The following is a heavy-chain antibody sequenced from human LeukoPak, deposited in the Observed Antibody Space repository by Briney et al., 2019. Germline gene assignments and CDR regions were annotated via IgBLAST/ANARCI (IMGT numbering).Heavy chain of an antibody. CDR1: GFTFSSYW. CDR3: ARGSPYGSGSYYMFLVYYYYYMDV. Sequence: GGSLRLSCAASGFTFSSYWMSWVRQAPGKGLEWVANIKQDGSEKYYVDSVKGRFTISRDNAKNSLYLQMNSLRAEDTAVYYCARGSPYGSGSYYMFLVYYYYYMDVWGKGTTVTVSS. V-gene: IGHV3-7*01. CDR2: IKQDGSEK. J-gene: IGHJ6*03. D-gene: IGHD3-10*01.